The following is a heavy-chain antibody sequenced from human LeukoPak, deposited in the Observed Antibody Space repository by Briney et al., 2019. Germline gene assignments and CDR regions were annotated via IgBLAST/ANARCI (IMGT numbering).Heavy chain of an antibody. Sequence: ASVKVSCKASGYTFTSYYMHWVRQAPGQGLEWMGIINPSGGSASYAQKFQGRVTMTRDTSTSTVYMELSSLRSEDTAVYYCARVRGRGELDYWGQGTLVTVSS. CDR3: ARVRGRGELDY. CDR2: INPSGGSA. V-gene: IGHV1-46*01. J-gene: IGHJ4*02. CDR1: GYTFTSYY. D-gene: IGHD3-10*01.